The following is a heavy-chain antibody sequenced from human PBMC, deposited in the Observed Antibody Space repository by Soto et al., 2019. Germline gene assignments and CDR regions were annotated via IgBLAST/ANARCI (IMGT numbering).Heavy chain of an antibody. CDR3: ATYGGDSGGYEYFQR. J-gene: IGHJ1*01. CDR2: IGGSSDT. Sequence: EVQLLESGGGLEPPGGSLRLSCVTSGFTFTSYGMSWVRQAPGKGLEWVSAIGGSSDTYYPDSVKGRFTISRDNSRSTLYLQMNSLRAEDTAVYYCATYGGDSGGYEYFQRWGQGCLVTVSS. V-gene: IGHV3-23*01. CDR1: GFTFTSYG. D-gene: IGHD4-17*01.